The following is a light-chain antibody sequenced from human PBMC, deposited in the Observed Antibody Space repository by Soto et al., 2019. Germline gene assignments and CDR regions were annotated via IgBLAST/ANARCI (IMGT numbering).Light chain of an antibody. V-gene: IGKV3-20*01. CDR3: QDYGSSRT. CDR1: QSVSSSY. CDR2: GAS. Sequence: ELVLTQSPGTLSLSPGERATLSCRASQSVSSSYLAWYQQKPGQAPRLLIYGASSRATGIPDRFSGSGSGTDFTLTISRLEPEDFAVYYCQDYGSSRTFGQGTKVEIK. J-gene: IGKJ1*01.